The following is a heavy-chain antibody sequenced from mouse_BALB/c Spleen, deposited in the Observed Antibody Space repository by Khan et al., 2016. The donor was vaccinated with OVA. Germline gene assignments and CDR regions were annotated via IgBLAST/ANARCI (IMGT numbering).Heavy chain of an antibody. CDR1: GFSLTSYA. Sequence: QVQLKESGPGLVAPSQSLSITCTVTGFSLTSYAIHWIRQPPGKGLEWLGVIWAGGSTNYNSALMSRLSISKDNSKSQVFLKMNSLQTQDTAMYYCARNRDPDYFDYWGQGTTLTVSS. V-gene: IGHV2-9*02. CDR3: ARNRDPDYFDY. J-gene: IGHJ2*01. CDR2: IWAGGST.